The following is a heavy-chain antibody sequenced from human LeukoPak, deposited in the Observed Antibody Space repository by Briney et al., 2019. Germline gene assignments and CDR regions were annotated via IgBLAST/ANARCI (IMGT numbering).Heavy chain of an antibody. CDR1: GGTFSSYA. V-gene: IGHV1-69*04. Sequence: SVKVSCKASGGTFSSYAISWVRQAPGQGLEWMGRIIPILGIANYAQKLQGRVTITADKSTSTAYMELSSLRSEDTAVYYCARDLSSGWHGDYWGQGTLVTVSS. J-gene: IGHJ4*02. CDR2: IIPILGIA. D-gene: IGHD6-19*01. CDR3: ARDLSSGWHGDY.